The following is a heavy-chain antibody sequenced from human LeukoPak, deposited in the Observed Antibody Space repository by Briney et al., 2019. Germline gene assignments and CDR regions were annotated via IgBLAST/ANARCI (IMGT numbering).Heavy chain of an antibody. CDR1: RFIFDDYA. Sequence: PGRSLRLSCAASRFIFDDYAMHWVRQAPGKGLEWVSGINWNSGTIGYADSVKGRFTISRYNAKNSLYLQMNSLRADDMAFYYCARDRFRYCSGAYCSHFEFWGQGTLVSVSS. J-gene: IGHJ4*02. D-gene: IGHD2-15*01. CDR3: ARDRFRYCSGAYCSHFEF. CDR2: INWNSGTI. V-gene: IGHV3-9*03.